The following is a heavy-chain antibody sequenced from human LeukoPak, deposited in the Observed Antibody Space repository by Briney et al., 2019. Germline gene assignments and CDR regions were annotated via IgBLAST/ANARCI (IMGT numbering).Heavy chain of an antibody. CDR3: AKDQSITIFGVVPLSS. D-gene: IGHD3-3*01. CDR2: ISGSGGST. J-gene: IGHJ5*02. V-gene: IGHV3-23*01. CDR1: GFTFSSYA. Sequence: GGSLRLSCAASGFTFSSYAMSWVRQAPGKGLEWVSAISGSGGSTYYVDSVKGRFTISRDNSKNTLYLQMNSLRAEDTAVYYCAKDQSITIFGVVPLSSWGQGTLVTVSS.